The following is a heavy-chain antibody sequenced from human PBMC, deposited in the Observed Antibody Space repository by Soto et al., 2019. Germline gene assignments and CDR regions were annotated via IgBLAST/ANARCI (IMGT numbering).Heavy chain of an antibody. Sequence: PGGSLRLSCAASGFTFSSYSMSWVRQAPGKGLEWVSYISSSSSTIYYADSVKGRFTISRDNAKNSLYLQMNSLRDEDTAVYYCARGGIAVAGTPDPYYYYGMDVWGQGTTVTVSS. CDR3: ARGGIAVAGTPDPYYYYGMDV. D-gene: IGHD6-19*01. CDR1: GFTFSSYS. CDR2: ISSSSSTI. V-gene: IGHV3-48*02. J-gene: IGHJ6*02.